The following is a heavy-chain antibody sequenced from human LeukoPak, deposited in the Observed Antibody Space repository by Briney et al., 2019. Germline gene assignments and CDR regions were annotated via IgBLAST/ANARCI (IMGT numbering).Heavy chain of an antibody. J-gene: IGHJ3*02. CDR3: ASPQEYYDSSGYYGAFDI. V-gene: IGHV5-51*01. D-gene: IGHD3-22*01. Sequence: GESLKISCKGSGYSFTSYWIGWVRQMPGKGLEWMGIIYPGDSDTRYSPSFQGQVTISADKSISTAYLQWSSLKASGTAMYYCASPQEYYDSSGYYGAFDIWGQGTMVTVSS. CDR2: IYPGDSDT. CDR1: GYSFTSYW.